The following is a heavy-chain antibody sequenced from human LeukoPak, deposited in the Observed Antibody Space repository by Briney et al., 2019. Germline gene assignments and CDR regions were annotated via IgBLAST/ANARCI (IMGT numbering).Heavy chain of an antibody. CDR2: ISGSGGST. D-gene: IGHD3-22*01. J-gene: IGHJ6*03. CDR1: GFTFSSYA. CDR3: AKNRASSGYSAMDV. Sequence: GGSLRLSCAASGFTFSSYAMSWVRQAPGKGLEWVSGISGSGGSTYYADSAKGRFTISRDNYKNTLYLQMNGLRAEDTAVYYCAKNRASSGYSAMDVWGKGTTVIVSS. V-gene: IGHV3-23*01.